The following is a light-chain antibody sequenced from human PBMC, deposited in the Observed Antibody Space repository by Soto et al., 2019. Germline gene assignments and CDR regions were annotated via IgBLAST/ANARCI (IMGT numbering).Light chain of an antibody. CDR1: QSISSW. J-gene: IGKJ1*01. CDR2: DAS. V-gene: IGKV1-5*01. CDR3: QQYGRSWT. Sequence: DIQMTQSPSTLSASVGDRVTITCRASQSISSWLAWYQQKPGKAPNLLIYDASSLESGVPSRFSGSGSGTEFTLTISSMQPSDFASYYCQQYGRSWTFGQGTKVDIK.